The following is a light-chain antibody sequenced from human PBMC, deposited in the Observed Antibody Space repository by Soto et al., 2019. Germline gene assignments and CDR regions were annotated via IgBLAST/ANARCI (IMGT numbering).Light chain of an antibody. CDR3: QPYNNWPLT. CDR1: QSVSSN. J-gene: IGKJ4*01. CDR2: GAS. V-gene: IGKV3-15*01. Sequence: IVLTQSPGTLSLSPGERATLSCRASQSVSSNLAWYQQKPRQAPRLLIYGASTRATGVPARFSGSRSGPEFTLTINSLQSEDFAIYYCQPYNNWPLTFCGWTKV.